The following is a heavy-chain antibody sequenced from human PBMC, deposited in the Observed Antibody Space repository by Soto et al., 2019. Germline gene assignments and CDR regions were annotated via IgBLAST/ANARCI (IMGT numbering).Heavy chain of an antibody. D-gene: IGHD6-25*01. CDR3: VKGGGYYSPFDQ. CDR2: ISWNTGSI. CDR1: GCTFDDYA. Sequence: EVQLVESGGGLVQPGRSLRLSCAASGCTFDDYAMHWVRQAPGKGLEWVSGISWNTGSIGYAGSVKGRFTISRDNQKNFLSLEMNTLRPEDTALYYCVKGGGYYSPFDQWGQGSLVTVSS. J-gene: IGHJ4*02. V-gene: IGHV3-9*01.